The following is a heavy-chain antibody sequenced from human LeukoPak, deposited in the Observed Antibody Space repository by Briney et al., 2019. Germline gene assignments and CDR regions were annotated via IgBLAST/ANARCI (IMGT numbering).Heavy chain of an antibody. CDR2: MNPNSGNT. CDR3: ARGRATVTTHWVDP. Sequence: ASVKVSCKASGYSFSNYDINWVRQATGQGLEWMGWMNPNSGNTDYAQKFQGRVTITRNTSISTAYMELSGLRSEDTAVYYCARGRATVTTHWVDPWGQGTLVTVSS. CDR1: GYSFSNYD. D-gene: IGHD4-11*01. J-gene: IGHJ5*02. V-gene: IGHV1-8*03.